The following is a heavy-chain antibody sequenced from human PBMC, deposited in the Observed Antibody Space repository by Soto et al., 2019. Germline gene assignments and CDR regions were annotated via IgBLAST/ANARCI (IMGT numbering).Heavy chain of an antibody. Sequence: QVQLVQSGAEVKKPGSSVKVSCKSSGGTFSNSPISWVRQAPGQGLEWMGGVIPLFRTANYAQEVQGRVTMTADESGNRGEMGLSRGRCGDAAGYCCARCRCVVGVSEDEDGMDGGGQGATVTVA. D-gene: IGHD2-15*01. V-gene: IGHV1-69*12. CDR2: VIPLFRTA. CDR1: GGTFSNSP. J-gene: IGHJ6*02. CDR3: ARCRCVVGVSEDEDGMDG.